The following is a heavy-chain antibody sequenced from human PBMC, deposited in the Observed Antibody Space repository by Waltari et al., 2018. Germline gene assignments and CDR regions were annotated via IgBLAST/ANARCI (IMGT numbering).Heavy chain of an antibody. V-gene: IGHV4-38-2*01. CDR2: ISHTGST. J-gene: IGHJ4*02. D-gene: IGHD4-4*01. Sequence: QVQLQESGPGLVKPSETLSLICAVSASSISTDYYWGWIRQPPRKGLEWIGNISHTGSTYYHPSLKSRVTISVDTSKNQFSLMLSAVTAADTATYYCARSTVTRYFDYWGQGTLITVSS. CDR3: ARSTVTRYFDY. CDR1: ASSISTDYY.